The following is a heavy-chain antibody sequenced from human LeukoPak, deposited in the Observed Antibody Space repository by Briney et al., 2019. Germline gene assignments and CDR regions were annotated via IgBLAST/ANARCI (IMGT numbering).Heavy chain of an antibody. V-gene: IGHV3-7*01. Sequence: GGSLRLSCAASGFTFSSYWMSWVRQAPGKGLEWVANIKQDGSEKYYVDSVKGRFTISRDNAKNSLYLQMNSLRAEDTAVYYCAHPVLDYGDYMDVWGKGTTVTVSS. CDR3: AHPVLDYGDYMDV. CDR2: IKQDGSEK. J-gene: IGHJ6*03. D-gene: IGHD4-17*01. CDR1: GFTFSSYW.